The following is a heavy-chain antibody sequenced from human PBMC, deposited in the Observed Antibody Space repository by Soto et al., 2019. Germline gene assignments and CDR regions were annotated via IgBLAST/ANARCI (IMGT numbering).Heavy chain of an antibody. J-gene: IGHJ4*02. CDR3: TREGIVVIPAAQPSHFDS. CDR2: ISPYSGYT. Sequence: QVQLVQSGAEVKKPGASVKVSCKGLGYNFIKYGINWVRQAPGQGLEWMGWISPYSGYTHSAQKFQGRLTLTTDTAATTAYMELRSLRSADTAVYYCTREGIVVIPAAQPSHFDSWGQGTLVTVSS. D-gene: IGHD2-2*01. V-gene: IGHV1-18*01. CDR1: GYNFIKYG.